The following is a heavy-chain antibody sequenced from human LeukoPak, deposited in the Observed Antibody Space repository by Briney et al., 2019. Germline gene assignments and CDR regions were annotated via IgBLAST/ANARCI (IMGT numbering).Heavy chain of an antibody. J-gene: IGHJ5*02. CDR1: GGTFSSYA. Sequence: ASVKVSCKASGGTFSSYAISWVRQAPGQGLEWMGRIIPILGIANYAQKFQGRVTITADESTSTAYMELSSLRSEDTAVYYCARGEGSTIFGVVTPNWFDPWGQGTLVTVSS. D-gene: IGHD3-3*01. V-gene: IGHV1-69*04. CDR2: IIPILGIA. CDR3: ARGEGSTIFGVVTPNWFDP.